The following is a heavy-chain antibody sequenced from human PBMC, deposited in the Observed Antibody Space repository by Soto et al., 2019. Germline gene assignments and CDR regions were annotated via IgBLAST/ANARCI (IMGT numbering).Heavy chain of an antibody. J-gene: IGHJ5*02. CDR2: IYATGTT. CDR3: VRDGTKTLRDWFDP. D-gene: IGHD1-1*01. CDR1: GASISGFY. Sequence: SEALSLTCTVSGASISGFYWSWIRKSAGKGREWIGRIYATGTTDYNPSLKSRVMMSVDTSKKQFSLKLRSVTAADTAVYYCVRDGTKTLRDWFDPWGQGISVTVSS. V-gene: IGHV4-4*07.